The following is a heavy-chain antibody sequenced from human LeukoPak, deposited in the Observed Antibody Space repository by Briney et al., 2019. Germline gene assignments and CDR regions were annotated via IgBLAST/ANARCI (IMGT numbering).Heavy chain of an antibody. V-gene: IGHV3-23*01. CDR2: ISGSGGNT. J-gene: IGHJ4*02. Sequence: GGSLRLSCAASGFTFNIYAMSWVRQAPGKGLEWVSGISGSGGNTNYADSVKGRFTISRDNSKNTLYLQMNSLKTEDTAVYYCTTVALRVRCSSTSCYTTFDYWGQGTLVTVSS. CDR3: TTVALRVRCSSTSCYTTFDY. D-gene: IGHD2-2*02. CDR1: GFTFNIYA.